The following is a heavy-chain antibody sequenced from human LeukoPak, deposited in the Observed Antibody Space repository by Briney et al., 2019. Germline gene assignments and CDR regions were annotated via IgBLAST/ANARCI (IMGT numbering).Heavy chain of an antibody. Sequence: SQTLSLTCTVSGGSISSGSYYWSWIRQPAGKGLEWIGRIYTSGSTNYNPSLKSRVTISVDTSKNQFSLKLSSVTAADTAVYYCARERRSGTYYYFDYWGQGTLVTVSS. CDR3: ARERRSGTYYYFDY. J-gene: IGHJ4*02. V-gene: IGHV4-61*02. D-gene: IGHD1-26*01. CDR1: GGSISSGSYY. CDR2: IYTSGST.